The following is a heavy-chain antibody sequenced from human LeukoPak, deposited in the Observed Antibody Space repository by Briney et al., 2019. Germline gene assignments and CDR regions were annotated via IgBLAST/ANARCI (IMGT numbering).Heavy chain of an antibody. CDR3: ANHRKDYGSGSGYYYYMDV. D-gene: IGHD3-10*01. Sequence: ASVKVSCKASGGTFSSYAISWVRQAPGQGLEWMGGIIPMFGTANYTQKVQGRVTITADESTSTAYMELSSLRSEDTAVYYCANHRKDYGSGSGYYYYMDVWGKGTTVTISS. CDR2: IIPMFGTA. J-gene: IGHJ6*03. CDR1: GGTFSSYA. V-gene: IGHV1-69*13.